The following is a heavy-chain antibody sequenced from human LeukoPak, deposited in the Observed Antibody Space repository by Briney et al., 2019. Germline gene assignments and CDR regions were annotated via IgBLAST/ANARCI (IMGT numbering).Heavy chain of an antibody. V-gene: IGHV3-30*01. CDR2: ISYDGGNK. Sequence: GGSLRLSCAASGFTFSSYAMHWVRQAPGKGLEWVAVISYDGGNKYYADSVKGRFTISRDNSKNTLYLQMNSLRAEDTAVYYCASWGDDAFDVWGQGTMVTVSS. J-gene: IGHJ3*01. CDR3: ASWGDDAFDV. CDR1: GFTFSSYA. D-gene: IGHD3-16*01.